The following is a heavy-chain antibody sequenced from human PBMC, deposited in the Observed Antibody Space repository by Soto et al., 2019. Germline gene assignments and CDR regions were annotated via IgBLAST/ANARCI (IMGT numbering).Heavy chain of an antibody. CDR3: ARDLRTGGSYYYVWDS. CDR2: IYYSGST. Sequence: SETLSLTCTVSGGSISSYYWSWIRQPPGKGLEWIGYIYYSGSTNYNPSLKSRVTISVDTSKNQFSLKLSSVTAADTAVYYCARDLRTGGSYYYVWDSWGQGTLVTVSS. D-gene: IGHD1-26*01. J-gene: IGHJ4*02. CDR1: GGSISSYY. V-gene: IGHV4-59*01.